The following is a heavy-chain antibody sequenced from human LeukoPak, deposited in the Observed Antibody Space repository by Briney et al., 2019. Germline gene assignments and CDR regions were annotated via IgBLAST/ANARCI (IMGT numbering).Heavy chain of an antibody. CDR3: AGLPYY. Sequence: GGSLRLSCAASGFTFSSYGMHWVRQAPGKGLEWVAVISYDGSNKYYADSVKGRFTISRDNSKNTLYLQMNSLRAEDTAVYYCAGLPYYWGQGTLVTVSS. J-gene: IGHJ1*01. V-gene: IGHV3-30*03. CDR2: ISYDGSNK. D-gene: IGHD3-10*01. CDR1: GFTFSSYG.